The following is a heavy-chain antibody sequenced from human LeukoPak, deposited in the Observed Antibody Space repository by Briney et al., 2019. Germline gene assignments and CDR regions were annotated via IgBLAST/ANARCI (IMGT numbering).Heavy chain of an antibody. Sequence: SVKVSCKASGGTFSSYAISWMRQAPGQGLEWMGRIIPIFGIANYAQKFQGRVTITADKSTSTAYMELSSLRSEDTAVYYCARDWLDYGGGFDYWGQGTLVTVSS. J-gene: IGHJ4*02. CDR3: ARDWLDYGGGFDY. V-gene: IGHV1-69*04. CDR2: IIPIFGIA. D-gene: IGHD4-23*01. CDR1: GGTFSSYA.